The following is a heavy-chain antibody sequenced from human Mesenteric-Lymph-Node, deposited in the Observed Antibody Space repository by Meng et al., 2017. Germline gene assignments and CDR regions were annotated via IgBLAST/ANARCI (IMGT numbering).Heavy chain of an antibody. V-gene: IGHV6-1*01. Sequence: QLHLQQSGPGLVKPPQTLSPTCAISGDSVSTNSAAWNWIRQSPSGGLEWLGRTYYKSKWYNDYAESVKSRIAINPDTSKNQFSLQLNSVTPEDTAVYYCARDPAAFDFWGQGILVTVSS. CDR3: ARDPAAFDF. J-gene: IGHJ4*02. CDR2: TYYKSKWYN. D-gene: IGHD6-25*01. CDR1: GDSVSTNSAA.